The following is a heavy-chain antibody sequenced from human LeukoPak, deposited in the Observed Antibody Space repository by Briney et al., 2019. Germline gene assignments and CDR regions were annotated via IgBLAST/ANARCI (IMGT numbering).Heavy chain of an antibody. J-gene: IGHJ6*02. CDR3: ATEKVTTAYYYYYGMDV. CDR2: CDPEDGET. D-gene: IGHD4-17*01. CDR1: GYTLTELS. V-gene: IGHV1-24*01. Sequence: ASVKVSCKVSGYTLTELSMHWVRQAPGKGLEWMGGCDPEDGETIYAQKFQGRVTMTEDTSTDTAYMELSSLRSEDTAVYYCATEKVTTAYYYYYGMDVWGQGTTVTVSS.